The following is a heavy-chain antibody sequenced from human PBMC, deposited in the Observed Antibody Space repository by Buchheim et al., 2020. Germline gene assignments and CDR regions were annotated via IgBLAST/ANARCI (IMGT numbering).Heavy chain of an antibody. CDR1: GGSISSSNW. CDR2: IYHSGST. Sequence: QVQLQESGPGLVKPSGTLSLTCAVSGGSISSSNWWSWVRQPPGKGLEWIGEIYHSGSTNYNPSLKSQVTIHEDKIKDQCSPKLSSVTAADTAVYYCARDRRLGHSSLHYWGQGTL. D-gene: IGHD6-13*01. CDR3: ARDRRLGHSSLHY. J-gene: IGHJ4*02. V-gene: IGHV4-4*02.